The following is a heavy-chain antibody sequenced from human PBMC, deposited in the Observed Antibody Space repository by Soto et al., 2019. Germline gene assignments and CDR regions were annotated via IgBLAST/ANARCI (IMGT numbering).Heavy chain of an antibody. D-gene: IGHD3-3*01. CDR1: GFTVGNTY. CDR3: AKGWSGTYRYIDS. CDR2: IYSGGSI. V-gene: IGHV3-53*01. Sequence: GGSLRLSCEASGFTVGNTYMTWVRQSPGKGLEWVSAIYSGGSILYADSVKGRFTISRDTSKNTLDLQMNSLRVEDTAVYYCAKGWSGTYRYIDSWGQGNMVTVS. J-gene: IGHJ4*02.